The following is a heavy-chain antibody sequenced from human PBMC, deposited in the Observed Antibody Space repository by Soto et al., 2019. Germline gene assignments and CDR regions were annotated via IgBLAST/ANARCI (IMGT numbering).Heavy chain of an antibody. CDR3: ASGLLVGSTTHLFDY. CDR1: EFTFTSYA. CDR2: ISGSDGST. V-gene: IGHV3-23*01. D-gene: IGHD1-26*01. J-gene: IGHJ4*02. Sequence: GGSLRLSCAASEFTFTSYAMSWVRQAPGKGLEWVSGISGSDGSTYYADSVKGRFTISRDNSRNTLYLQMNSLRAEDTAVYYCASGLLVGSTTHLFDYWGQGTLVTVSS.